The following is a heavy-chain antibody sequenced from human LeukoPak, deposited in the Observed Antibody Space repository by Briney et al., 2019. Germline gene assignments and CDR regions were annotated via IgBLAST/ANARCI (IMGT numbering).Heavy chain of an antibody. D-gene: IGHD6-19*01. CDR2: ISSSSSTT. J-gene: IGHJ4*02. CDR3: AKRAVAGTGRAFDY. CDR1: GFTFSSYS. Sequence: GGSLRLSCAASGFTFSSYSMNWVRQAPGKGLEWVSYISSSSSTTYYADSVKGRFTISRDNSKNTLYLQMNTLRAEDTAVYYCAKRAVAGTGRAFDYWGQGTLVTVSS. V-gene: IGHV3-48*01.